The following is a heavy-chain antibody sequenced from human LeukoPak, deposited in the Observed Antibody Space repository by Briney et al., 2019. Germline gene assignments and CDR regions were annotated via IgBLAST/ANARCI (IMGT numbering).Heavy chain of an antibody. V-gene: IGHV3-74*01. D-gene: IGHD3-10*01. CDR3: AKGIYGWDAFDI. J-gene: IGHJ3*02. CDR2: INSDGSST. Sequence: GSLRLSCAASGFTFSSYWMHWVRQAPGKGLVWVSRINSDGSSTSYADSVKGRFTISRDNAKNTLYLQMNSLRAEDMALYYCAKGIYGWDAFDIWGQGTMVTVSS. CDR1: GFTFSSYW.